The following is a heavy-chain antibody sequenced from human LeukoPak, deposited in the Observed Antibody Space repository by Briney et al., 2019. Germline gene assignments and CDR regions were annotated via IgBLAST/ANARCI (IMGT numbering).Heavy chain of an antibody. D-gene: IGHD1-26*01. CDR1: GGSISTFS. J-gene: IGHJ4*02. V-gene: IGHV3-7*01. CDR3: ARDGSGSYYAY. Sequence: ETLSLTCTVSGGSISTFSWSWVRQAPGKGLEWVANIKRDGSEKNYVYSVKGRFTISRDNVKNSLFLQMNSLRDEDTAIYYCARDGSGSYYAYWGQGTLVTVSS. CDR2: IKRDGSEK.